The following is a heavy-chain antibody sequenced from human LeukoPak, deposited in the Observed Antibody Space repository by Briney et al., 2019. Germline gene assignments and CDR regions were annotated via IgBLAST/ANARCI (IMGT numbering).Heavy chain of an antibody. V-gene: IGHV4-59*01. Sequence: SVTLSLTCTVSGGSISSYYWSWIRQPPGKGLEWIGYIYYSGSTNYNPSLKSRVTISVDTSKNQFSLKLSSVTAADTAVYYCARFPGSSGWFAFDYWGQRTLVTASS. CDR2: IYYSGST. D-gene: IGHD6-19*01. CDR3: ARFPGSSGWFAFDY. J-gene: IGHJ4*02. CDR1: GGSISSYY.